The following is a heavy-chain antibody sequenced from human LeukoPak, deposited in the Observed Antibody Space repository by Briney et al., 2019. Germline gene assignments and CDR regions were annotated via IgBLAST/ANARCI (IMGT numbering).Heavy chain of an antibody. D-gene: IGHD1-26*01. V-gene: IGHV4-39*07. Sequence: SETLSLTCTVSGGSISSSSYYWGWIRQPPGKGLEWIGSIYYSGSTYYNPSLKSRVTISVDTSKNQFSLKLSSVTAADTAVYYCARGLVGGSFGLWGRGTLVTVSS. J-gene: IGHJ2*01. CDR1: GGSISSSSYY. CDR3: ARGLVGGSFGL. CDR2: IYYSGST.